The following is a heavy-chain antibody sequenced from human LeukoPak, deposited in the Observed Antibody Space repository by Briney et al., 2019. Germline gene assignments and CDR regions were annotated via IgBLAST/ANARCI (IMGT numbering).Heavy chain of an antibody. CDR3: ARGVPSYYYDSSGLYYMDV. D-gene: IGHD3-22*01. CDR2: IYYSGST. Sequence: PSETLSLTCTVSGGSISSYYWSWIRQPPGKGVEWIGYIYYSGSTNYNPSLKSRVTISVDTSKNQFSLKLSSVTAADTAVYYCARGVPSYYYDSSGLYYMDVWGKGTTVTVSS. CDR1: GGSISSYY. J-gene: IGHJ6*03. V-gene: IGHV4-59*01.